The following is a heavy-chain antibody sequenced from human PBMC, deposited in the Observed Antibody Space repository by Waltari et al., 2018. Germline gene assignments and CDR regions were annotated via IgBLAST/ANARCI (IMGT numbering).Heavy chain of an antibody. D-gene: IGHD6-13*01. CDR1: GGSISSYY. CDR3: ARVPRAEQLVDY. V-gene: IGHV4-59*01. J-gene: IGHJ4*02. CDR2: IYYSGST. Sequence: QVQLQESGPGLVKPSETLSLTCTVSGGSISSYYWSWIRQPPGKGLEWIGYIYYSGSTNYNPSLKSRVTISVDTSKNQFSLKLSSVTAADTAVYYCARVPRAEQLVDYWGQGTLVTVSS.